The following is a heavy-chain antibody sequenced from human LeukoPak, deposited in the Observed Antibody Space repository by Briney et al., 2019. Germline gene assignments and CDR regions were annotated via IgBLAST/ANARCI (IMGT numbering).Heavy chain of an antibody. CDR2: ISSISSYT. V-gene: IGHV3-11*05. D-gene: IGHD2-2*01. CDR3: ARAGYCSSTSCPFYGMDV. CDR1: GFTFSDYY. Sequence: GGSLRLSCAASGFTFSDYYTSCIRQAPGRGREWVSYISSISSYTNYAHSVKSRVTISTENAKNTLYLQMNSLRAEDTAVYYCARAGYCSSTSCPFYGMDVWGQGTTVTVSS. J-gene: IGHJ6*02.